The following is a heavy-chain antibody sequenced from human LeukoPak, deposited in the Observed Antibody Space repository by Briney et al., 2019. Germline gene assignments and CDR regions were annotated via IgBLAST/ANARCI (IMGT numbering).Heavy chain of an antibody. V-gene: IGHV4-4*07. J-gene: IGHJ5*02. D-gene: IGHD4-11*01. CDR2: IYSSGST. Sequence: SETLSLTCTVSGGSIRSYYWSWIRQPAGKGLEWIGRIYSSGSTNYNPSLKSRVTMSVDTSKNQFSLKLSSVTAADTAVYYCARQGSSNSADWFDPWGQGTLVTVSS. CDR3: ARQGSSNSADWFDP. CDR1: GGSIRSYY.